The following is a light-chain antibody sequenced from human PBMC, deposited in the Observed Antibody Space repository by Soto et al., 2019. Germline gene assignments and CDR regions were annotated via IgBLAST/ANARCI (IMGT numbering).Light chain of an antibody. CDR3: SSYTSTTPVV. J-gene: IGLJ2*01. Sequence: QSALTQPASVSGSPGQSITISCTGTSSDVGSYNLVSWYQQHPGKAPKLMIYEVDNRPSGVSNRFSGSKSGNTASLTISGLQAEDEADYYYSSYTSTTPVVFGGGTKLTVL. CDR2: EVD. CDR1: SSDVGSYNL. V-gene: IGLV2-14*02.